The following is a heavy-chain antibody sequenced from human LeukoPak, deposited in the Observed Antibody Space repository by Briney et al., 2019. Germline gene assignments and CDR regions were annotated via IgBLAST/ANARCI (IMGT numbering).Heavy chain of an antibody. J-gene: IGHJ4*02. CDR1: GGSFSGYY. CDR2: IYYSGST. Sequence: SETLSLTCAVYGGSFSGYYWSWIRQPPGKGLEWIGSIYYSGSTYYNPSLKSRVTISVDTSKNQFSLKLSSVTAADTAVYYCARDRGLEYFDYWGQGTLVTVSS. D-gene: IGHD3-10*01. V-gene: IGHV4-34*01. CDR3: ARDRGLEYFDY.